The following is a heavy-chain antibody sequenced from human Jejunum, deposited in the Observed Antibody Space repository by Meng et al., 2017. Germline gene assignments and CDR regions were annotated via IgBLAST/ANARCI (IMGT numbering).Heavy chain of an antibody. J-gene: IGHJ4*02. CDR2: TYYRSKWYI. CDR1: GDHVFSNSVA. V-gene: IGHV6-1*01. D-gene: IGHD6-19*01. CDR3: ARGISAFAY. Sequence: QGSSEGVVDTHQTPSIPSANAGDHVFSNSVACNWIRQSPARGLELLGRTYYRSKWYIEYALSVKSRITINPDTSKNQFSLQLNSVTPEDTAVYYCARGISAFAYWGQGTLVTVSS.